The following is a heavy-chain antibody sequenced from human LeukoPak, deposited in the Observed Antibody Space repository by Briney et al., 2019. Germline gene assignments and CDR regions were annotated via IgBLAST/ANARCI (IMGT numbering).Heavy chain of an antibody. J-gene: IGHJ4*02. CDR2: INSDASST. CDR3: AKAYFDSNGYYSAPFFGD. V-gene: IGHV3-74*01. D-gene: IGHD3-22*01. CDR1: GFTFSSYW. Sequence: GGSLRLSCEASGFTFSSYWMYWVRQAPGKGLVWVARINSDASSTTYADSVEGRFTISRDNAKNTVYLQMNSLRVEDTALYYCAKAYFDSNGYYSAPFFGDWGQGTLVTVSS.